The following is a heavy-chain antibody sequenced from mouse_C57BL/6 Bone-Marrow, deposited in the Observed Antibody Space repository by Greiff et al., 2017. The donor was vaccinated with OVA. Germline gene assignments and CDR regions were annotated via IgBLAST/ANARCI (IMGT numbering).Heavy chain of an antibody. CDR1: GYTFTDYE. V-gene: IGHV1-15*01. CDR2: IGPETGGT. Sequence: QVQLQQSGAELVRPGASVTLSCKASGYTFTDYEMHWVKQTPVHGLEWIGAIGPETGGTAYNQKFTGKAILTADKSSSTAYMELRSLTSEDSAVYYCTRSYSNYGDFDYWGQGTTLTVSS. D-gene: IGHD2-5*01. J-gene: IGHJ2*01. CDR3: TRSYSNYGDFDY.